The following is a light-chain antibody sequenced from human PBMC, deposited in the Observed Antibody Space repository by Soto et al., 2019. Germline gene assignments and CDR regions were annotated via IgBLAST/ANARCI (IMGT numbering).Light chain of an antibody. Sequence: EVVMAQSPVTLSVSPGDGAALSCRASQSVGNNLAWYQQKPGQAPRLLVYGASTRATGVPARFSGSGSGTEFTLTISSLGSEDFAVYYCQQYNKWPLTFGQGTNVDIK. CDR3: QQYNKWPLT. V-gene: IGKV3-15*01. J-gene: IGKJ1*01. CDR1: QSVGNN. CDR2: GAS.